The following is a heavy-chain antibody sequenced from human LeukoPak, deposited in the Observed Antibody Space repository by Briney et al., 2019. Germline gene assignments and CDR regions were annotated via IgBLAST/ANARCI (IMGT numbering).Heavy chain of an antibody. J-gene: IGHJ3*02. V-gene: IGHV3-30-3*02. CDR2: LSYDGSNK. CDR3: ARGNLATKAFDI. CDR1: GFTFSNYA. Sequence: GGSLRLSCAASGFTFSNYAMHWVRQAPGKGLEWVAILSYDGSNKYYADSVKGRFTISRDNSKNTLYLQMHSLRAEGTAVYYCARGNLATKAFDIWGQGTMVTVSS. D-gene: IGHD5-12*01.